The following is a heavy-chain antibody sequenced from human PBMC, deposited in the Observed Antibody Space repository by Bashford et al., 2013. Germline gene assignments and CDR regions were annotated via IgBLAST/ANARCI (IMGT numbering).Heavy chain of an antibody. Sequence: VRQAPGKGLEWVSGISSSSDNINYADSVEGRFTISRDNSKNTLYLQMNSLRAEDTAVYYCARVVGGPLLHYYYGMDVWGQGTHGHRLL. V-gene: IGHV3-23*01. D-gene: IGHD3-10*01. CDR2: ISSSSDNI. CDR3: ARVVGGPLLHYYYGMDV. J-gene: IGHJ6*02.